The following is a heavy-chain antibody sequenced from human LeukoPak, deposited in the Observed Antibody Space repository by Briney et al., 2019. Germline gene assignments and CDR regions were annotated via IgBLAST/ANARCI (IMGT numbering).Heavy chain of an antibody. CDR2: INPYSGGT. CDR1: VYTFTGYF. D-gene: IGHD3-22*01. Sequence: ASVNVSCKASVYTFTGYFIHAVRQSPGQAREGMGWINPYSGGTNYAQKLQGRVNMTRDTSISTAYMELRRLRSDDLAIYYCARGRGSWYDSSGSQYLRFDYWGQGTLVTVSS. CDR3: ARGRGSWYDSSGSQYLRFDY. J-gene: IGHJ4*02. V-gene: IGHV1-2*02.